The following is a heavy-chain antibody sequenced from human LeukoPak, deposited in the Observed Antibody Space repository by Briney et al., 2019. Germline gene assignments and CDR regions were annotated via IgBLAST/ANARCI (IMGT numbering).Heavy chain of an antibody. V-gene: IGHV4-59*08. CDR2: IYYSGST. CDR1: GGSISSYY. Sequence: SETLSLTCTVSGGSISSYYWSWIRQPPGKGLEWIGYIYYSGSTNYNPSLKSRVTISVDTSKNQFSLRLSSVTAADTAVYYCARGRSGSGGRTLDYWGQGTLVTVSS. J-gene: IGHJ4*02. CDR3: ARGRSGSGGRTLDY. D-gene: IGHD2-15*01.